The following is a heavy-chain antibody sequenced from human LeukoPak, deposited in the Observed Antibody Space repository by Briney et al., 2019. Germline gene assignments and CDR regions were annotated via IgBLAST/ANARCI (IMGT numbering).Heavy chain of an antibody. V-gene: IGHV4-34*01. J-gene: IGHJ4*02. D-gene: IGHD3-22*01. CDR1: GLSFSGYY. CDR2: INHSGST. Sequence: SETLSLTCAVYGLSFSGYYWSWIRQPPGKGLEWIGEINHSGSTNYNPSLKSRVTISVDTSKNQFSLKLSSVTAADTAVYYCARLWYYDIDYWGQGTLVTVSS. CDR3: ARLWYYDIDY.